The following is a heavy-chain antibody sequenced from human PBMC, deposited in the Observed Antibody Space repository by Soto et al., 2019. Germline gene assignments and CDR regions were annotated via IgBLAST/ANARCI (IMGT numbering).Heavy chain of an antibody. CDR2: IYYSGST. Sequence: SETLSLTCTVSGGSISSSSYYWGWIRQPPGKGLEWIGSIYYSGSTYYNPSLKSRVTISVDTSKNQFSLKLSSVTAADTAVYYCARHGVTMVRGVIITDTHNNWFDPWGQGTLVTVSS. J-gene: IGHJ5*02. CDR1: GGSISSSSYY. V-gene: IGHV4-39*01. CDR3: ARHGVTMVRGVIITDTHNNWFDP. D-gene: IGHD3-10*01.